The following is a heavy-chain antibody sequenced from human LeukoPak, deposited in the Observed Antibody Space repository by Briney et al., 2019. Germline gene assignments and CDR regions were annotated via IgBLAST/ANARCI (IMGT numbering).Heavy chain of an antibody. D-gene: IGHD2-2*01. CDR2: IYYSGST. CDR1: GGSISSSSYY. CDR3: ARETTNPVCTSCYRSYYYYYMDV. Sequence: RPSETLSLTCTVSGGSISSSSYYWGWIRQPPGKGLEWIGSIYYSGSTYYNPSLKSRVTISVDTSKNQFSLKLSSVTAADTAVYYCARETTNPVCTSCYRSYYYYYMDVWSKGTTVTVSS. J-gene: IGHJ6*03. V-gene: IGHV4-39*07.